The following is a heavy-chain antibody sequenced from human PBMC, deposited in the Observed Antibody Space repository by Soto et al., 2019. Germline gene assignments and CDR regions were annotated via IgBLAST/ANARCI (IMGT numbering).Heavy chain of an antibody. CDR3: ARGITMVRGVIHNWFDP. V-gene: IGHV1-2*04. CDR2: INPNSGGT. J-gene: IGHJ5*02. CDR1: GYTFTGYY. Sequence: ASGKVSCKASGYTFTGYYMHWVRQAPGQGLEWMGWINPNSGGTNYAQKFQGWVTMTRDTSISTAYMELSRLRSDDTAVYYCARGITMVRGVIHNWFDPWGQGTLVTVSS. D-gene: IGHD3-10*01.